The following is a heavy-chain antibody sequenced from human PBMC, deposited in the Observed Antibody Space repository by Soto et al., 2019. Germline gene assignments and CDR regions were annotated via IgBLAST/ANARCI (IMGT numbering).Heavy chain of an antibody. Sequence: EVQLVATGGGLIQPGGSLRLSCAASGFTVSSNYMSWVRQAPGKGLEWVSVIYSGGSTYYADSVKGRFTISRDNSKNTLYLQMNSLSAEDTAVYYCARAARPYEPGWFDPWGQGTLVTVSS. D-gene: IGHD6-6*01. V-gene: IGHV3-53*02. J-gene: IGHJ5*02. CDR2: IYSGGST. CDR1: GFTVSSNY. CDR3: ARAARPYEPGWFDP.